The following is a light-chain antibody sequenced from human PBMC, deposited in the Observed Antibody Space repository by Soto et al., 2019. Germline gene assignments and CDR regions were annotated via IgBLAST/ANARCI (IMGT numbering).Light chain of an antibody. CDR1: QSINNW. Sequence: DIQMTPSPSPLSASVGGRDPLTFRASQSINNWLAWYQQKPGEAPRLLIYDASSLESGVPSRFSGSGSGTELTLTISSLQPDDFATYYCLQYNNDPWTFGQGTKVDIK. CDR2: DAS. J-gene: IGKJ1*01. CDR3: LQYNNDPWT. V-gene: IGKV1-5*01.